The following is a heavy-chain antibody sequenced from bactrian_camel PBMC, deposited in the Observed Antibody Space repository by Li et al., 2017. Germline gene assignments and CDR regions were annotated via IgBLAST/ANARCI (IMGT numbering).Heavy chain of an antibody. CDR1: GFAFGDRD. J-gene: IGHJ4*01. CDR3: AIAPWGYCSSRKWAIDTNYNH. D-gene: IGHD6*01. V-gene: IGHV3S55*01. CDR2: ISSTGRT. Sequence: VQLVESGGGSVQPGGSLRLSCTVSGFAFGDRDMEWYRQNSEYECELVSTISSTGRTFYAASVKDRFTISQDRAKNAVYLQMDSLKPEDTAMYYCAIAPWGYCSSRKWAIDTNYNHWGQGTQVTVS.